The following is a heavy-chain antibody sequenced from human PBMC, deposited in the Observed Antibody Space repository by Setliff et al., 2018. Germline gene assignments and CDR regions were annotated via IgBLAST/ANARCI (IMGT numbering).Heavy chain of an antibody. CDR3: ARKGISALSGAFDM. V-gene: IGHV4-4*07. CDR2: IYTSGST. CDR1: GGSISNYY. Sequence: PSETLSLTCTVSGGSISNYYWSWIRQPAGKGLEWIGRIYTSGSTNYNPSLKSRVTMSVDTSKNQFSLKLSSVTAADTAVYYCARKGISALSGAFDMWDQGTMVT. J-gene: IGHJ3*02. D-gene: IGHD1-26*01.